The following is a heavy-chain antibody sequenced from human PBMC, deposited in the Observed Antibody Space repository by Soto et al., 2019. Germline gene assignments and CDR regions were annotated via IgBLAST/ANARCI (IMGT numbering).Heavy chain of an antibody. D-gene: IGHD6-13*01. V-gene: IGHV3-74*01. CDR3: ARGQYSSSWLFDY. J-gene: IGHJ4*02. Sequence: GGSLRLSCAASGFTFSSYWMHWVRQAPGKGLVWVSRINSDGSSTSYADSVKGRFTISRDNAKNTLYLQMNSLRAEDTAVYYCARGQYSSSWLFDYWGQGTLVTVSS. CDR1: GFTFSSYW. CDR2: INSDGSST.